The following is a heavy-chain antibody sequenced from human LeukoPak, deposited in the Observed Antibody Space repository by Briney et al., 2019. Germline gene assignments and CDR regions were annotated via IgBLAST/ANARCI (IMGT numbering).Heavy chain of an antibody. CDR3: TTDGNIVVVPAAPAGDYYYYYGMDV. V-gene: IGHV3-15*01. Sequence: GGSLRLSCAASGFTFSNAWMSWVRQAPGKGLEWVGRIKSKTDGGTTDYAAPVKGRFTISRDDSKNTLYLQMNSLKTEDTAVYYCTTDGNIVVVPAAPAGDYYYYYGMDVWGQGTTVTVPS. CDR1: GFTFSNAW. D-gene: IGHD2-2*01. J-gene: IGHJ6*02. CDR2: IKSKTDGGTT.